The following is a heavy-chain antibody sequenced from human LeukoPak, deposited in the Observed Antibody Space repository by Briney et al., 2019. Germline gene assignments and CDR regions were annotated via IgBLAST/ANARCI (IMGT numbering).Heavy chain of an antibody. Sequence: PGGSLRLSCAASGFTFSSYSMNWVRQAPGKGLECVSSISSSSSYIYYADSVKGRFTISRDNAKNSLYLQMNSLRAEDTAVHYCARDCSSTSCYKYWGQGTLVTVSS. CDR3: ARDCSSTSCYKY. CDR2: ISSSSSYI. CDR1: GFTFSSYS. J-gene: IGHJ4*02. V-gene: IGHV3-21*01. D-gene: IGHD2-2*02.